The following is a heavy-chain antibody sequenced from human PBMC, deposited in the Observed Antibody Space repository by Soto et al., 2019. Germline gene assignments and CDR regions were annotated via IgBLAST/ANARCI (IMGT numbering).Heavy chain of an antibody. D-gene: IGHD1-26*01. V-gene: IGHV4-59*01. CDR1: DGSISSYY. CDR2: IYGTGTT. Sequence: ETLSLTCTVSDGSISSYYWSWIRQPPGKGLEWIGYIYGTGTTNYNPSLGGRVTISMDTSKNHFSLTLNSVTAADTAVYYCAGFSTGTYLFDFWGQGALVTVSS. J-gene: IGHJ4*02. CDR3: AGFSTGTYLFDF.